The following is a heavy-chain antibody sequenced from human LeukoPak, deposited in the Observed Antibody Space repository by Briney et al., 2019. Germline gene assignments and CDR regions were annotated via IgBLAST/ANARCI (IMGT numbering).Heavy chain of an antibody. Sequence: GASVKVSCKASGYTFTSYGISWVRQAPRQGLEWTGWISAYNGNTNYAQKLQGRVTMTTDTSTSTAYMELRSLRSDDTAVYYCAREDIVVVPPARPFDPWGQGTLVTVSS. J-gene: IGHJ5*02. CDR3: AREDIVVVPPARPFDP. CDR2: ISAYNGNT. D-gene: IGHD2-2*01. V-gene: IGHV1-18*01. CDR1: GYTFTSYG.